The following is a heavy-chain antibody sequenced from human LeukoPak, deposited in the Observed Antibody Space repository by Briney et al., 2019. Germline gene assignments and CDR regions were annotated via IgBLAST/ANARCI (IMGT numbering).Heavy chain of an antibody. Sequence: WGSLRLSCAASGFIFSSYSINWVRQVPGKGLEWVANIKQDGSEKYYVDSVKGRFTISRDNAKNSLYLQMNSLRAEDTAVYYCARLSENREIYYYYMDVWGKGTTVTVSS. CDR2: IKQDGSEK. CDR3: ARLSENREIYYYYMDV. V-gene: IGHV3-7*01. D-gene: IGHD1-14*01. CDR1: GFIFSSYS. J-gene: IGHJ6*03.